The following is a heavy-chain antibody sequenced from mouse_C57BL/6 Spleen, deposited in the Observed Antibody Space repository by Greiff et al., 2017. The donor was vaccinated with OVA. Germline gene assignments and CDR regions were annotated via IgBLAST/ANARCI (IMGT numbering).Heavy chain of an antibody. CDR2: ISSGGSYT. CDR1: GFTFSSYG. D-gene: IGHD1-1*01. J-gene: IGHJ1*03. Sequence: EVKLMESGGDLVKPGGSLKLSCAASGFTFSSYGMSWVRQTPDKRLEWVATISSGGSYTYYPDSVKGRFTISRDNAKNTLYLQMSSLKSEDTAMYYCARHHYYYGSYWYFDVWGTGTTVTVSS. CDR3: ARHHYYYGSYWYFDV. V-gene: IGHV5-6*01.